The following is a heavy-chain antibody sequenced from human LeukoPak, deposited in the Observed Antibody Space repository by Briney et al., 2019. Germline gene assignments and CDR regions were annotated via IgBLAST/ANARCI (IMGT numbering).Heavy chain of an antibody. D-gene: IGHD3-16*02. CDR1: GGSISSSSYY. CDR3: ARHGASRKYDYVWGSYRHHPPIYFDY. V-gene: IGHV4-39*01. J-gene: IGHJ4*02. Sequence: SETLSLTCTVSGGSISSSSYYWGWIRQPPGKGLEWIGSIYYSGSTYYNPSLKSRVTISVDTSKNQFSLKLSSVTAADTAVYYCARHGASRKYDYVWGSYRHHPPIYFDYWGQGTLVTVSS. CDR2: IYYSGST.